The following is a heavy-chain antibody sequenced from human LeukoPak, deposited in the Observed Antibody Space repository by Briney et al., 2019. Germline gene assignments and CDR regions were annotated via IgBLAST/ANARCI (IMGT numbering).Heavy chain of an antibody. CDR1: GGPINSGVYY. V-gene: IGHV4-61*02. CDR2: LYTSGST. J-gene: IGHJ4*02. D-gene: IGHD2-2*01. Sequence: SETLSLTCTVSGGPINSGVYYWSWIRRPAGKGLEWIGRLYTSGSTRYNPSLRSRVTISQDSSKNQFSLELSSVTAADTAVYYCARASLDCSSTSCYPRFDYWGQGTLVTVSS. CDR3: ARASLDCSSTSCYPRFDY.